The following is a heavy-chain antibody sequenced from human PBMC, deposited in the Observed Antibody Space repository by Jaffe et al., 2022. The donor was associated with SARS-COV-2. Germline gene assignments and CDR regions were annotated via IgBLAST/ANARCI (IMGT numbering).Heavy chain of an antibody. CDR1: GGSISSASHY. CDR2: IYTSGST. V-gene: IGHV4-61*02. D-gene: IGHD4-17*01. CDR3: AREGPEGLRYDY. J-gene: IGHJ4*02. Sequence: QVQLQESGPGLVKPSQTLSLTCSVSGGSISSASHYWSWIRQPAGKGLEWIGRIYTSGSTNYNPSLKSRVTISVDTSKNQFSLKLRSVTAADTAVYYCAREGPEGLRYDYWGQGTLVTVSS.